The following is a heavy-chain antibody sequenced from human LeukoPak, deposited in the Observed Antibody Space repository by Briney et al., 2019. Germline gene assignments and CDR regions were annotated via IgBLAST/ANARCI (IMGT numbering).Heavy chain of an antibody. CDR1: GFTLDELS. D-gene: IGHD5-18*01. J-gene: IGHJ4*02. V-gene: IGHV1-24*01. CDR3: ARVNSYGLLAPAD. CDR2: FDPEDGET. Sequence: GASVKVSCKVSGFTLDELSMHWLRQAPGKGPEWMGGFDPEDGETVYAQKFQDRVTLSEDRSTDIAYMELSSLRSEDTAVYYCARVNSYGLLAPADWGQGTLVTVSS.